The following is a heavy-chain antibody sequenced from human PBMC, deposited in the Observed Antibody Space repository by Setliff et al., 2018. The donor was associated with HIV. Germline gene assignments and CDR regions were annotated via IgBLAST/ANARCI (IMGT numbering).Heavy chain of an antibody. J-gene: IGHJ4*02. Sequence: SETLSLTCTVSGDSISSHYWSWIRQAPGKGLEWIGTMYFSGNARNSPSLKSRVTISLDTSKNQFNLKVTSVTAADTALYYCARVIGSGTFDSWGQGTLVTVSS. V-gene: IGHV4-59*11. CDR1: GDSISSHY. CDR2: MYFSGNA. D-gene: IGHD3-10*01. CDR3: ARVIGSGTFDS.